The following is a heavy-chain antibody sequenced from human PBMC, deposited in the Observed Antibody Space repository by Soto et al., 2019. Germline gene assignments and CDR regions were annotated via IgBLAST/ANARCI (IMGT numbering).Heavy chain of an antibody. CDR2: INYSGTT. CDR3: SRRAPEGFDP. J-gene: IGHJ5*02. Sequence: PSETLSLTCAASGGSFGSSAYYWGWIRQAPGKGLEWIGSINYSGTTYYNPSLKSRVTISVDTSKNHFSLKLSSVTAADTALYYCSRRAPEGFDPWGQGTLVTVSS. V-gene: IGHV4-39*02. CDR1: GGSFGSSAYY.